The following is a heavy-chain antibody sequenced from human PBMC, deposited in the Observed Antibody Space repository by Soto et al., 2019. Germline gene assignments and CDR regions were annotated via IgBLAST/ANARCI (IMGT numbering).Heavy chain of an antibody. D-gene: IGHD6-6*01. CDR3: ARAGQSSSSEGANWFDP. CDR2: IYYSGST. J-gene: IGHJ5*02. V-gene: IGHV4-31*03. CDR1: GGSISSGGYY. Sequence: SETLSLTCTVSGGSISSGGYYWSWIRQHPGKGPEWIGYIYYSGSTYFNPSLKSRLTISVHTSKNQFSLQLSSVTAADTAVYYCARAGQSSSSEGANWFDPWGQGTLVTVSS.